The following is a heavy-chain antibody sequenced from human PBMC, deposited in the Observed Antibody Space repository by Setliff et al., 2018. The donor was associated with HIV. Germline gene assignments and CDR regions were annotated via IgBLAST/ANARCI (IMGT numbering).Heavy chain of an antibody. V-gene: IGHV4-34*01. D-gene: IGHD3-16*01. CDR1: GGSLSSSY. CDR3: ARVPWGGRGEYYYYYMDV. Sequence: SETLSLTCAVYGGSLSSSYWTWIRQAPGKGLEWIGEINHSGTANYNPSLKSRVTMSLDRSKRQFSLKLTSLTAADTAVYYCARVPWGGRGEYYYYYMDVWGKGTTVTVSS. CDR2: INHSGTA. J-gene: IGHJ6*03.